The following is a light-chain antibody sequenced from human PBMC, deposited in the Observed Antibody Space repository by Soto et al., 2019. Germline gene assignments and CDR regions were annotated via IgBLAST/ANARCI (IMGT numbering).Light chain of an antibody. CDR2: EVN. J-gene: IGLJ1*01. Sequence: QSALTQPASVSGSPGQSITISCTGTSSDIGGHDFLSWYQQHPGKAPKLIICEVNNRPSGVSNRFSASKSGNTASLTISGLQTEDDSYYYCKSYRSGDTLVFGTGTKLTVL. CDR3: KSYRSGDTLV. CDR1: SSDIGGHDF. V-gene: IGLV2-14*01.